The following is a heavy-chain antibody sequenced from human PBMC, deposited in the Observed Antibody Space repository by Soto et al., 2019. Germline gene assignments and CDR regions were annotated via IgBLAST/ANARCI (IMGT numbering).Heavy chain of an antibody. Sequence: PSETLSLTCTVSCGSISSGGYYWSWIRQHPGEGMEWIGYIYYSGSTYYKTSLKSRVTLSVDTSKNQFSPKLSSVTAADTAVYYCATHSSSWYYFDYWGLGTLVTVSS. D-gene: IGHD6-13*01. J-gene: IGHJ4*02. CDR3: ATHSSSWYYFDY. CDR1: CGSISSGGYY. V-gene: IGHV4-31*03. CDR2: IYYSGST.